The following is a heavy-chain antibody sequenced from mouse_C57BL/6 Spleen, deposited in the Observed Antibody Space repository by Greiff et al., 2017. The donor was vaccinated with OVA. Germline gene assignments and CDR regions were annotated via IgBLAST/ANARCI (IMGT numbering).Heavy chain of an antibody. CDR3: ARTGYYGYDGYAMDY. D-gene: IGHD2-2*01. V-gene: IGHV8-12*01. J-gene: IGHJ4*01. CDR1: GFSLSTSGMG. CDR2: IYWDDDK. Sequence: QVTLKESGPGILQSSQTLSLTCSFSGFSLSTSGMGVSWIRQPSGKGLEWLAHIYWDDDKRYNPSLKSRLTISKDTSRNQVFLKITSVDTADTATYYCARTGYYGYDGYAMDYWGQGTSVTVSS.